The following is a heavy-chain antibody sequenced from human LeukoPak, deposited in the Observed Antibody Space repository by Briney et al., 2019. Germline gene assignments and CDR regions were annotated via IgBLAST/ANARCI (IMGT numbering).Heavy chain of an antibody. Sequence: ASVKVSCKASGYTFTSYGISWVRQAPGQGLEWMGWISAYNGNTNYAQKLQGRVTVTTDTSTSTAYMELRSLRSDDTAVYYCARERYYDFWSGTSSFDYWGQGTLVTVSS. J-gene: IGHJ4*02. CDR1: GYTFTSYG. V-gene: IGHV1-18*01. D-gene: IGHD3-3*01. CDR2: ISAYNGNT. CDR3: ARERYYDFWSGTSSFDY.